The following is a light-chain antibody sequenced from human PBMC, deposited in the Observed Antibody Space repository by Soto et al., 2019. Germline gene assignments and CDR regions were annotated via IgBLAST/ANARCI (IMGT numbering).Light chain of an antibody. CDR3: QQYNSYPCT. CDR1: QSISSW. Sequence: DIQMTQSPSTLSASVGDRVTITCRASQSISSWLAWYQQKAGKAPKLLIYKASTLESGVPSRFSGSGSGTEFTLTISSLQRDDFATDYCQQYNSYPCTFGQGNKLEIQ. J-gene: IGKJ2*02. V-gene: IGKV1-5*03. CDR2: KAS.